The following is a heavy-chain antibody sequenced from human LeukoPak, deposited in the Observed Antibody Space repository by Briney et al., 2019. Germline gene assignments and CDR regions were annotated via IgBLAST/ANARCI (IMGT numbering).Heavy chain of an antibody. Sequence: SETLSLTCAVYGGSFSGYYWSWIRQPPGKGLEWIGEINHSGSTNYNPSLKSRVTISVDTSKNQFSLKLSSVTAADTAVYYCARGRTMVRGVLTDYWGQGTLVTVSS. CDR2: INHSGST. CDR1: GGSFSGYY. V-gene: IGHV4-34*01. CDR3: ARGRTMVRGVLTDY. D-gene: IGHD3-10*01. J-gene: IGHJ4*02.